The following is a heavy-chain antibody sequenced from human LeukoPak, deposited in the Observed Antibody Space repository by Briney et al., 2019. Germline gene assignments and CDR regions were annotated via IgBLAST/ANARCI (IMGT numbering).Heavy chain of an antibody. V-gene: IGHV3-23*01. CDR3: AKGGYYYMDV. D-gene: IGHD3-16*01. J-gene: IGHJ6*03. Sequence: PGGSLRLSCAASGFTFSSHGMSWVRQAPGKGLEWVSSINGRGSSTYFADSVSGRFTLSRYNSKNTLYLQMYSLRAEDRAVYYCAKGGYYYMDVWGKGGTVTVCS. CDR1: GFTFSSHG. CDR2: INGRGSST.